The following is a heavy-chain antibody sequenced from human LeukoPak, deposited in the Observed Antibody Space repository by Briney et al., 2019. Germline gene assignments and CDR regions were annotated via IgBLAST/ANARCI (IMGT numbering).Heavy chain of an antibody. CDR1: GGSISSYY. CDR2: IYYSGST. V-gene: IGHV4-59*01. J-gene: IGHJ5*02. Sequence: SETLSLTCTVSGGSISSYYWSWIRQPPGKGLEWIGYIYYSGSTNYKPSLKSRVTISVDTSKNQFSLKLRSVTAADTAFYYCATDHSMANTAWWFDPWGQGTLVTVSS. D-gene: IGHD5-24*01. CDR3: ATDHSMANTAWWFDP.